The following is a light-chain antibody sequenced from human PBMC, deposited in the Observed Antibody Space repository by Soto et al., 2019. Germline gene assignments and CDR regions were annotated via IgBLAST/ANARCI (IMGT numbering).Light chain of an antibody. CDR2: STS. CDR3: LLYYGCAQVL. Sequence: QAVVTQEPSLTVSPGGTVTLTCASSAGAVTSAYYTNWLQQKPGQAPRALIYSTSEKHSWTPARFSGSLLGGKAALTLSAAQPEDKADYYCLLYYGCAQVLFGGGTTLTVL. V-gene: IGLV7-43*01. CDR1: AGAVTSAYY. J-gene: IGLJ2*01.